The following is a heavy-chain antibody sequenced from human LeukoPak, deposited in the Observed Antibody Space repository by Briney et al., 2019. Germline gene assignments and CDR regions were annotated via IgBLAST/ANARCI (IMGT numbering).Heavy chain of an antibody. D-gene: IGHD2-2*02. Sequence: GGSLRLSCAASGFTSSSYPMHWVRQAPGEGLEYVSTIISNGGSTYYANSVKDRFIISRDNSKNTLYLQMGSLRAEDMAVYYCARGKGRYPIDYWGQGTLVTVSS. CDR1: GFTSSSYP. CDR2: IISNGGST. J-gene: IGHJ4*02. V-gene: IGHV3-64*01. CDR3: ARGKGRYPIDY.